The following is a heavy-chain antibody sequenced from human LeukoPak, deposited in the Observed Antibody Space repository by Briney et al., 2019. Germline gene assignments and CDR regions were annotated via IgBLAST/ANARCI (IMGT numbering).Heavy chain of an antibody. D-gene: IGHD1-26*01. CDR3: ARDGPSGSYYYPFDY. CDR1: GYTFTNYG. Sequence: ASVKVSCKASGYTFTNYGISWVRQAPGQGLEWMGWISTYNGNTNYAQNLQGRVTMTTDTSTSTAYMELSSLRSEDTAVYYCARDGPSGSYYYPFDYWGQGTLVTVSS. V-gene: IGHV1-18*01. CDR2: ISTYNGNT. J-gene: IGHJ4*02.